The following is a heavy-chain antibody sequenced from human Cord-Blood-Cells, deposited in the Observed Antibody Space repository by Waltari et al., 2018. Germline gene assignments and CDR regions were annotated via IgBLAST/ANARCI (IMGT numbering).Heavy chain of an antibody. D-gene: IGHD3-10*01. CDR3: ARDYYGSGSFDY. Sequence: QVQLVQSGAEVKKPGASVKVSCKASGYTFTSYAMHWVRQAPGQRLEWMGWINADNGNTKDSQKFQGRVTITRDTSASTGYMELSSLRSEDTAVYYCARDYYGSGSFDYWGQGTLVTVSS. J-gene: IGHJ4*02. CDR2: INADNGNT. V-gene: IGHV1-3*01. CDR1: GYTFTSYA.